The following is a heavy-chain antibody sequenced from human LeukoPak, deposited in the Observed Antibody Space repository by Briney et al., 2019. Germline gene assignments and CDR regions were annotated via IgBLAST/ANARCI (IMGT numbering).Heavy chain of an antibody. V-gene: IGHV3-23*01. CDR3: AKDLGSDPRYCSSTSCYKAELAN. CDR2: ISGSGGST. Sequence: GGSLRLSCAASGFTFSSYAMSWVRQAPGKGLEWVSAISGSGGSTYYADSVKGRFTISRDNSKNTLYLQMNSLRAEDTAVYYCAKDLGSDPRYCSSTSCYKAELANWGQGTLVTVSS. D-gene: IGHD2-2*02. J-gene: IGHJ4*02. CDR1: GFTFSSYA.